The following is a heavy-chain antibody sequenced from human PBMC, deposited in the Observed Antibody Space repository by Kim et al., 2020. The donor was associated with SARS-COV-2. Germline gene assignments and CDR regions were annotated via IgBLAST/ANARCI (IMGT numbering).Heavy chain of an antibody. CDR1: GYTLTELS. D-gene: IGHD1-1*01. CDR2: FDPEDGET. CDR3: ATRHNWNPSFDY. Sequence: ASVKVSCKVSGYTLTELSMHWVRQAPGKGLEWMGGFDPEDGETIYAQKFQGRVTMTEDTSTDTAYMELSSLRSEDTAVYYCATRHNWNPSFDYWGQGTLVTVSS. J-gene: IGHJ4*02. V-gene: IGHV1-24*01.